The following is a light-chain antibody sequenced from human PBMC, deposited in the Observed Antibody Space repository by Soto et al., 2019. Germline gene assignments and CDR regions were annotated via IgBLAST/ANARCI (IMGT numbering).Light chain of an antibody. CDR2: KAS. J-gene: IGKJ1*01. V-gene: IGKV1-5*03. CDR1: QTISSG. Sequence: DIQMTQSPSTLSGSVGDRVTITCRASQTISSGLAWYQQKPGKAPKLLIYKASTLKSGVPSRFSGSGSGTDFTLTISRLEPEDFAVYYCQQYGSSPTFGQGTKVDIK. CDR3: QQYGSSPT.